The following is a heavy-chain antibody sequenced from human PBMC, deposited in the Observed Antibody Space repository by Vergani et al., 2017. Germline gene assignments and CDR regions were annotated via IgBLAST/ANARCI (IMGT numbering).Heavy chain of an antibody. CDR1: GFTFSSYG. Sequence: QVQLVESGGGVVQPGRSLRLSCAASGFTFSSYGMHWVRPAPGKGLEWVAVIWYDGSNKYYADSVKGRFTISRDNSKNTLYLQMNSLRAEDTAVYYCARDFSSSSSDYGMDVWGQGTTVTVSS. CDR3: ARDFSSSSSDYGMDV. J-gene: IGHJ6*02. V-gene: IGHV3-33*01. D-gene: IGHD6-13*01. CDR2: IWYDGSNK.